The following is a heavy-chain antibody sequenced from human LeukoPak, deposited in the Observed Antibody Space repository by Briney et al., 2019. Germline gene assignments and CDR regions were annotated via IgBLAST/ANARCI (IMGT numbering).Heavy chain of an antibody. Sequence: GASVKVSCKASGGTFSSYAISWVRQAPGQGLEWMGRIIPILGIANYAQKFQGRVTITADKSTSTAYMELSSLRSEDTAVYYCARAGENYYGSGSYYYWGQGTLVTVSS. CDR2: IIPILGIA. CDR3: ARAGENYYGSGSYYY. J-gene: IGHJ4*02. CDR1: GGTFSSYA. D-gene: IGHD3-10*01. V-gene: IGHV1-69*04.